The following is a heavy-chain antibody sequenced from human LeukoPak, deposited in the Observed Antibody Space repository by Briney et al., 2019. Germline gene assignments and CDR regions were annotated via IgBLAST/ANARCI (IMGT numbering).Heavy chain of an antibody. J-gene: IGHJ4*02. CDR3: ARGASGYGNFDY. CDR2: IYSDGSST. Sequence: PGGSLRLSCAASGFSFNTYWMHWVRQAPAKGLVWVSRIYSDGSSTYYADSVKGRFTCSRDNAKNTVYLQMNSLRAEDTAVYYCARGASGYGNFDYWGQGTLVTVSS. D-gene: IGHD6-25*01. CDR1: GFSFNTYW. V-gene: IGHV3-74*01.